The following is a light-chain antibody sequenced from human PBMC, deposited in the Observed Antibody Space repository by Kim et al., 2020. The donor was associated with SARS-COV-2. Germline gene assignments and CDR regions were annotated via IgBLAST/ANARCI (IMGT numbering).Light chain of an antibody. J-gene: IGLJ3*02. CDR2: QDS. CDR3: QAWDSSTGV. Sequence: SYELTQPPSVPVSPGQTASITCSGDKLGDKYACWYQQKPGQSPVLVIYQDSKRPSGIPERFSGSNSGNTATLTISGTQAMDEADYYCQAWDSSTGVFGGGPQLTVL. CDR1: KLGDKY. V-gene: IGLV3-1*01.